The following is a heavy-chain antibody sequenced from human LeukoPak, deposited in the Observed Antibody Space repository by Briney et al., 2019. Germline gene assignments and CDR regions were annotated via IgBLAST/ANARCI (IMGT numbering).Heavy chain of an antibody. CDR3: AREGGITMIPADDAFDI. CDR2: IYYSGST. J-gene: IGHJ3*02. Sequence: KTSETLSLTCTVSGGSISSYYRSWIRQPPGKGLEWIGYIYYSGSTNYNPSLKSRVTISVDTSKNQFSLKLSSVTAADTAVYYCAREGGITMIPADDAFDIWGQGTMVTVSS. V-gene: IGHV4-59*12. D-gene: IGHD3-22*01. CDR1: GGSISSYY.